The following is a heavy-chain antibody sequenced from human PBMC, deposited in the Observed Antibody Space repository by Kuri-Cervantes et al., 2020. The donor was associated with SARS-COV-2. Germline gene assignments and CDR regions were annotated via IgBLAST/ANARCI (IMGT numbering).Heavy chain of an antibody. D-gene: IGHD3-22*01. CDR2: IIPIFGTP. CDR1: GGTFSSYA. V-gene: IGHV1-69*13. J-gene: IGHJ6*03. Sequence: SVKVSCKASGGTFSSYAISWVRQAPGQGPEWMGGIIPIFGTPNYAQKFQGRVTLTADESTSTAYMELSSLRSEDTAVYYCALGYWGSGYPRYYYYMDVWGRGTTVTVSS. CDR3: ALGYWGSGYPRYYYYMDV.